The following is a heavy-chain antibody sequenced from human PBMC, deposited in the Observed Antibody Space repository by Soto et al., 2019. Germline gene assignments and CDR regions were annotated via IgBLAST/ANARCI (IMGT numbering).Heavy chain of an antibody. CDR3: ARQSEDGMDV. CDR2: IYYSGST. V-gene: IGHV4-59*08. J-gene: IGHJ6*02. CDR1: GGSISSYY. Sequence: QVQLQESGPGLVKPSETLSLTCTVSGGSISSYYWSWIRQPPGKGLEWIGYIYYSGSTNYNPSLKRRVTISVDTSKNQFSLKLSSVTAADTAVYYCARQSEDGMDVWGQGTTVTVSS.